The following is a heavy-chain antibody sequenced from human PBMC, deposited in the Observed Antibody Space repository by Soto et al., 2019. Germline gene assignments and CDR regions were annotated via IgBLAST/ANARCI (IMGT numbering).Heavy chain of an antibody. CDR1: GYTLTELS. Sequence: ASVKISSTVSGYTLTELSLHWVRQAPGKGLEWMGGFDPEDGETIYAQKFQGRVTMTEDTSTDTAYMELSSLRSEDTAVYYCGRDGEATTRGGVDYWGQRTLVTVSS. CDR2: FDPEDGET. V-gene: IGHV1-24*01. CDR3: GRDGEATTRGGVDY. D-gene: IGHD2-21*01. J-gene: IGHJ4*02.